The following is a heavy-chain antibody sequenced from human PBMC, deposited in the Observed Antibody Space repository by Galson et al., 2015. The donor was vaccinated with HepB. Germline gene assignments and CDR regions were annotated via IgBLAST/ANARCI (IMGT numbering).Heavy chain of an antibody. J-gene: IGHJ6*03. CDR2: IYPGDSDT. CDR3: ARGRGYIAAGGTEDRSYYYYDMDV. V-gene: IGHV5-51*03. Sequence: QSGAEVKKPGESLRISCKGPGYSFTSYWIGWVRQMPGKGLEWMGTIYPGDSDTRYNPSVQGQVTISADKSINTAYLQWSSLKASDSAMYYCARGRGYIAAGGTEDRSYYYYDMDVWGKGTTVTVS. D-gene: IGHD6-13*01. CDR1: GYSFTSYW.